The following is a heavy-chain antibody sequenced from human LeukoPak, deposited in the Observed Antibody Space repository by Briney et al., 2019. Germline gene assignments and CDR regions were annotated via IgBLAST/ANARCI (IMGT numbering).Heavy chain of an antibody. CDR1: GFTFSSYG. V-gene: IGHV3-30*03. CDR2: ISYDGSNK. D-gene: IGHD5-18*01. CDR3: ARVGQGNEGYSYGEDYYYYYYYYMDV. J-gene: IGHJ6*03. Sequence: GRYLRLSCAASGFTFSSYGMHWVRQAPGKGLEWVAVISYDGSNKYYADSVKGRFTISRDNSKNTLYLQMNSLRAEDTAVYYCARVGQGNEGYSYGEDYYYYYYYYMDVWGKGTTVTVSS.